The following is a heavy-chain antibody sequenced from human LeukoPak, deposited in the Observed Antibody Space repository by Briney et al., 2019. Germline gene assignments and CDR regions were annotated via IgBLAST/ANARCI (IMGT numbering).Heavy chain of an antibody. CDR2: ISAPGGTT. CDR1: GFTFSSYA. CDR3: AKLQTYDFWSGYPCYFDY. D-gene: IGHD3-3*01. Sequence: PGGSLRLSCAASGFTFSSYAMNWVRQAPGTGLEWVSIISAPGGTTYYVDSVKGRFTITRDNSENTLYLQMNSLRAEDTAVYYCAKLQTYDFWSGYPCYFDYWGQGTLVTVSS. J-gene: IGHJ4*02. V-gene: IGHV3-23*01.